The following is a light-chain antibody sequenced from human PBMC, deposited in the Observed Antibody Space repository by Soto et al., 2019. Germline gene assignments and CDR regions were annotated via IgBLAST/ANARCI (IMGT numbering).Light chain of an antibody. CDR1: SSDVGGYNY. CDR3: ISRTSTITHV. Sequence: QSVLTQPASVSGSPGQSITISCTGTSSDVGGYNYVSWYQQHPGKAPKLMIYEVNKRPSGISHRFSGSKSGNMASLTISGLLPEDEADYYCISRTSTITHVCGTGTKVTVL. CDR2: EVN. V-gene: IGLV2-14*01. J-gene: IGLJ1*01.